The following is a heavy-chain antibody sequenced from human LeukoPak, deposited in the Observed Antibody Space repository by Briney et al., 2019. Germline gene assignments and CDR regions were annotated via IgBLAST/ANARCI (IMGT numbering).Heavy chain of an antibody. J-gene: IGHJ5*01. CDR2: IDTSSTTM. V-gene: IGHV3-48*04. CDR3: ARDNWVDC. CDR1: GLTFSKYS. Sequence: GGSLRLSCAAAGLTFSKYSMTWVRQAPGKGLEWVSFIDTSSTTMYYTDSVKGRFTISRDNAKNSLYLQMNSLKVEDTAIYYCARDNWVDCWGQGTLVTVSS.